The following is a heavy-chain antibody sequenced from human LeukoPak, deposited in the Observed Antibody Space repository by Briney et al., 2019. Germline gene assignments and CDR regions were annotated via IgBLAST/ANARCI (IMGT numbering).Heavy chain of an antibody. CDR2: INHCGST. Sequence: SETLSLTCAVYGGSFSGYYWSWTRQPPGKGLEWIGEINHCGSTNYNPSLKSRVTMSADTSKNQFSLQLSSVTAADTAVYYCARDTYYYDSSGYSNFDYWGQGTLVTVSS. V-gene: IGHV4-34*01. CDR1: GGSFSGYY. CDR3: ARDTYYYDSSGYSNFDY. J-gene: IGHJ4*02. D-gene: IGHD3-22*01.